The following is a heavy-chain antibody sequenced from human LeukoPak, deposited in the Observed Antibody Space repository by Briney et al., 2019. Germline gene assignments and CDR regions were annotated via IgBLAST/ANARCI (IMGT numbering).Heavy chain of an antibody. CDR2: INPNSGGT. D-gene: IGHD3-9*01. Sequence: ASVKVSCKASGYTFTGYYMHWVRQAPGQGLEWMGWINPNSGGTNYAQKFQGRVTMTRDTSINSAYMELSRLRSDDTAVYYCATNGDILTIFDYWGQGTLVTVSS. CDR1: GYTFTGYY. J-gene: IGHJ4*02. CDR3: ATNGDILTIFDY. V-gene: IGHV1-2*02.